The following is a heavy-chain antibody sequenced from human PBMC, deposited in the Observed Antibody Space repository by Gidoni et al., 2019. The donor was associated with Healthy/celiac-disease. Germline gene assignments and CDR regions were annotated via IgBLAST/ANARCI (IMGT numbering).Heavy chain of an antibody. CDR1: GFSLSTSGVG. J-gene: IGHJ4*02. CDR3: AHSVTSLLWFRELLLDPYYFDY. CDR2: IYWDDDK. Sequence: QITLKESGPTLVKPTQTLTLTCTFSGFSLSTSGVGVGWIRQPPGKALEWLALIYWDDDKRYSPSLKSRLTITKDTSKNQVVLTMTNMDPVDTATYYCAHSVTSLLWFRELLLDPYYFDYWGQGTLVTVSS. D-gene: IGHD3-10*01. V-gene: IGHV2-5*02.